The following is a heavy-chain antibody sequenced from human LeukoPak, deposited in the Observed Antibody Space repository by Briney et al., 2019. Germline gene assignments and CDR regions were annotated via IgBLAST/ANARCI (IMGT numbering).Heavy chain of an antibody. J-gene: IGHJ1*01. CDR2: INPNSGGT. CDR1: GYTFTGYY. Sequence: ASVKVSCKASGYTFTGYYMHRVRQAPGQGLEWMGWINPNSGGTNYAQKFQGRVTMTRDTSISTAYMELSGLRSDDTAVYYCARRYYDFWSGYSEYFQHWGQGTLVTVSS. CDR3: ARRYYDFWSGYSEYFQH. D-gene: IGHD3-3*01. V-gene: IGHV1-2*02.